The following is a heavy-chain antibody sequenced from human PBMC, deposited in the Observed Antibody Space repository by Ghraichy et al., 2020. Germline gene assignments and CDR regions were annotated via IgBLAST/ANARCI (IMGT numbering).Heavy chain of an antibody. Sequence: SLNISCAASGFTFDDYAMHWVRQAPGKGLEWVAGISWKSDSIGYVDSVKGRFTISRDNATNSLYLQMNSLRAEDTALYYCAKASYYGAGSYRTPCDYWGQGTLVTVSS. CDR2: ISWKSDSI. V-gene: IGHV3-9*01. D-gene: IGHD3-10*01. J-gene: IGHJ4*02. CDR3: AKASYYGAGSYRTPCDY. CDR1: GFTFDDYA.